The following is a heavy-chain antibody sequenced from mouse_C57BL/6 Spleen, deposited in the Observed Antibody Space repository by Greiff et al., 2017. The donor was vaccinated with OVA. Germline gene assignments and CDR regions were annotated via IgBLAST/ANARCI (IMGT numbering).Heavy chain of an antibody. V-gene: IGHV1-4*01. CDR1: GYTFTSYT. J-gene: IGHJ1*03. CDR3: ARWRDWYIDD. CDR2: INPSSGYT. Sequence: QVQLKQSGAELARPGASVKMSCKASGYTFTSYTMHWVKQRPGQGLEWIGYINPSSGYTKYNQKFKDKATLTADKSSSTAYMQLSSLTSEDSAVYDCARWRDWYIDDWGTGTTVTVSS.